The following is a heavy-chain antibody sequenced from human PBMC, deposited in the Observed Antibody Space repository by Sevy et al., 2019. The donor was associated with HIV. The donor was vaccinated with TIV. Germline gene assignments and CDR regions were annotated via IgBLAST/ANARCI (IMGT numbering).Heavy chain of an antibody. CDR3: AREGCTRPYDH. Sequence: GGSLRLSCVASGFNFNIYSMSWVRQAPGKGLEWVSTFSFGCGRINHADSVKSRFTMSRDDSKKTVYLEMNSLRAEDTAVYYCAREGCTRPYDHWGQGTLVTVSS. V-gene: IGHV3-23*01. CDR1: GFNFNIYS. CDR2: FSFGCGRI. J-gene: IGHJ4*02. D-gene: IGHD2-8*01.